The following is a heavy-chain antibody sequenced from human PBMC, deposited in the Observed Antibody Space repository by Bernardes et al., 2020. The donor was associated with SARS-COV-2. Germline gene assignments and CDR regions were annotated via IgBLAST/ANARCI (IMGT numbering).Heavy chain of an antibody. CDR2: IYYSGST. D-gene: IGHD6-6*01. Sequence: SETLSRTCTVSGGSISSSSYYWGWIRQPPGKGLEWIGSIYYSGSTYYNPSLKSRVTISVDTSKNQFSLKLSSVTAADTAVYYCARHVEYSSSSRNFDYWGQGTLVTVSS. CDR1: GGSISSSSYY. CDR3: ARHVEYSSSSRNFDY. V-gene: IGHV4-39*01. J-gene: IGHJ4*02.